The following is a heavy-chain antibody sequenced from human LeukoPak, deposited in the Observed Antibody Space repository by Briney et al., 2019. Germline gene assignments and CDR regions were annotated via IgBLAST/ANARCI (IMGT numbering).Heavy chain of an antibody. CDR3: AREGLRTERSDTDAFDI. CDR1: GFTVSSNY. CDR2: ISSNGYYI. D-gene: IGHD3-3*01. Sequence: GGSLRLSCAASGFTVSSNYMSWVRQAPGEGLEWVSSISSNGYYIYYAGSVRGRFTISRDNAKNSLYLQMNSLRAEDTALYYCAREGLRTERSDTDAFDIWGQGTMVTVSS. V-gene: IGHV3-21*01. J-gene: IGHJ3*02.